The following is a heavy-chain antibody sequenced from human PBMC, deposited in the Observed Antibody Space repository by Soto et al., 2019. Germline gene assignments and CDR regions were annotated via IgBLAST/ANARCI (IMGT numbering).Heavy chain of an antibody. V-gene: IGHV4-59*01. CDR3: ARDDYYDV. CDR2: ISDSGST. J-gene: IGHJ3*01. Sequence: QVQLQESGPGLVKPSETLSLTCTVSGGSISDYYWSWIRQPPGKGLECIGYISDSGSTNYSPSLMSLVXXSVDTSKNQFSLKLSSVTTADTAVYYCARDDYYDVWGQGTMVTVSS. CDR1: GGSISDYY. D-gene: IGHD3-22*01.